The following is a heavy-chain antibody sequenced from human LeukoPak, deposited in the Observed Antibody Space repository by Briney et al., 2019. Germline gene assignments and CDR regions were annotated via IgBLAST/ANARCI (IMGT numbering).Heavy chain of an antibody. CDR3: ARDSGQYYYDSSGFRYFDL. Sequence: ASVKVSCKASGYTFTSYYMHWVRQAPGQGLERMGIINPSGGSTSYAQKFQGRVTMARDTSTSTVYMELSSLRSEDTAVYYCARDSGQYYYDSSGFRYFDLWGRGTLVTVSS. J-gene: IGHJ2*01. CDR1: GYTFTSYY. V-gene: IGHV1-46*01. CDR2: INPSGGST. D-gene: IGHD3-22*01.